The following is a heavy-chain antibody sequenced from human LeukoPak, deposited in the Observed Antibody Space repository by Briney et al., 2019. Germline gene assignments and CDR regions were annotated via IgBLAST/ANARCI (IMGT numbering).Heavy chain of an antibody. CDR2: IYSGGST. CDR3: ARDSSGWYYFDY. Sequence: GGSLRLSCAASGFTVSSNYMSWVRQAPGEGLEWVSVIYSGGSTYYADSAKGRFTISRDNSKHTLYLQMNSLRAEDTAVYYCARDSSGWYYFDYWGQGTMVTVSS. D-gene: IGHD6-19*01. V-gene: IGHV3-53*01. J-gene: IGHJ4*03. CDR1: GFTVSSNY.